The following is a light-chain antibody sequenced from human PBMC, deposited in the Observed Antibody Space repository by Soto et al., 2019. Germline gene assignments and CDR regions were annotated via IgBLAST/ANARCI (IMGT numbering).Light chain of an antibody. CDR1: QSVSSSD. V-gene: IGKV3-20*01. J-gene: IGKJ1*01. Sequence: IVLTQSPGTLSLSPGEGATLSCRASQSVSSSDLAWYQQKLGQPPRLLIYGASRRATGVPDRFSGSGSGTDFTLTISRLEPEDFAVYYCQQYGSSSQTFGQGTKVEIK. CDR3: QQYGSSSQT. CDR2: GAS.